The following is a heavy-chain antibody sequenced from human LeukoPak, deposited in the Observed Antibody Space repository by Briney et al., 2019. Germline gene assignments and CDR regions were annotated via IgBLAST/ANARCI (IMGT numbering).Heavy chain of an antibody. Sequence: SETLSLTCTVSGGSLNNYYWSWIRQPAGKGLEWIGRIYSSGSANYNSSLKSRVTASIDTCKSQCSLTASYVTAGGTAGDYGARESPNGDLNNWGQGTLVTVSS. J-gene: IGHJ4*02. CDR1: GGSLNNYY. CDR3: ARESPNGDLNN. V-gene: IGHV4-4*07. D-gene: IGHD1/OR15-1a*01. CDR2: IYSSGSA.